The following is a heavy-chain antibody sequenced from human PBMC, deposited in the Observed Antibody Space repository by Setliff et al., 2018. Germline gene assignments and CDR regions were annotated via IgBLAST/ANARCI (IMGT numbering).Heavy chain of an antibody. CDR2: TIPIFGTT. D-gene: IGHD2-8*01. V-gene: IGHV1-69*05. Sequence: ASVKVSCKASGGTFSTYGISWVRQAPGQGLEWMGGTIPIFGTTNYAQKFQGRVTIITDESTNTAYMELSRLRSEDTAVYYCAREGVDARSSTDYRYYMDVWGKGTTVTVSS. CDR1: GGTFSTYG. CDR3: AREGVDARSSTDYRYYMDV. J-gene: IGHJ6*03.